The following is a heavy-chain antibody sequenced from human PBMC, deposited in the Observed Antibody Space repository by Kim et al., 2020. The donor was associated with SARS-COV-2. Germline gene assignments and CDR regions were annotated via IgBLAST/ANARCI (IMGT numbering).Heavy chain of an antibody. Sequence: SETLSLTCTVSGGSISSSSYYWGWIRQPPGKGLEWIGSIYYSGSTYYNPSLKSRVTISVDTSKNQFSLKLSSVTAADTAVYYCAIPGYSIRGGAFDIWGQGTMVTVSS. V-gene: IGHV4-39*01. CDR3: AIPGYSIRGGAFDI. CDR2: IYYSGST. CDR1: GGSISSSSYY. D-gene: IGHD6-13*01. J-gene: IGHJ3*02.